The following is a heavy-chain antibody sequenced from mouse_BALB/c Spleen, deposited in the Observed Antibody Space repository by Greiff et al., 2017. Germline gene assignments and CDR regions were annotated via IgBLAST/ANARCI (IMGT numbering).Heavy chain of an antibody. CDR3: ARDDYGNYGYFDD. CDR1: GFTFTDYY. V-gene: IGHV7-3*02. J-gene: IGHJ2*01. Sequence: EVQLVESGGGLVQPGGSLRLSCATSGFTFTDYYMSWVRQPPGKALEWLGFIRNKANGYTTEYSASVKGRFTISRDNSQSIPYLQMNTLRAEDSATYYCARDDYGNYGYFDDWGQGTTLTVSS. CDR2: IRNKANGYTT. D-gene: IGHD2-1*01.